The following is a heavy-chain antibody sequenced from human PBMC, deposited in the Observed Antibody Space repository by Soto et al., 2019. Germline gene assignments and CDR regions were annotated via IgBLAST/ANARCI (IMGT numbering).Heavy chain of an antibody. CDR2: IYYSGST. CDR1: GGSISSSSYY. J-gene: IGHJ3*02. V-gene: IGHV4-39*01. Sequence: QLQLQESGPGLVKPSETLSLTCTVSGGSISSSSYYWDWIRQPPGKGLEWIGSIYYSGSTYYNPSLKSRVTISVDTSKNQFSLKLSSVTAADTAVYYCARHGGGDGYNDAFDIWGQGTMVTVSS. CDR3: ARHGGGDGYNDAFDI. D-gene: IGHD3-16*01.